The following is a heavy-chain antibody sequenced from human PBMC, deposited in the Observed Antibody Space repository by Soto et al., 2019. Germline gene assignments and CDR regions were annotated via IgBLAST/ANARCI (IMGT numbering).Heavy chain of an antibody. CDR3: AGEKVGTTGIDF. J-gene: IGHJ4*02. CDR1: GYTFTGYD. Sequence: QAQLVQSGAEVKKPGASVKVSCKASGYTFTGYDINWVRQATGQGLEWMGWMNPNSGNTDYAQNFQGRVTMTRDNSITTAYMQLTSLRDDDSAVYYCAGEKVGTTGIDFWGQGTLVTVSS. V-gene: IGHV1-8*01. D-gene: IGHD1-26*01. CDR2: MNPNSGNT.